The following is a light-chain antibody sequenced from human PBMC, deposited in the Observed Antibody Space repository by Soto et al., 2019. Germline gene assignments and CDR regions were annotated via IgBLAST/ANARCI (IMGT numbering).Light chain of an antibody. V-gene: IGLV2-14*01. CDR2: EVT. CDR1: SSDIGGYNY. Sequence: QSALTQPASVSGSPGQSITISCTGTSSDIGGYNYVSWYQQYPGKAPKLMIYEVTNRPSGVSNRFSGSKYGNTASLTISGLQSEDEADYYCRSYRHTDHLVFGGGTKLTVL. J-gene: IGLJ3*02. CDR3: RSYRHTDHLV.